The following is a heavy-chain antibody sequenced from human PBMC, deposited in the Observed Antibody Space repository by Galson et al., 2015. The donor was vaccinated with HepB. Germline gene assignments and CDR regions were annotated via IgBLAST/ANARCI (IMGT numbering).Heavy chain of an antibody. Sequence: SLRLSCAASGFTFATFGMTWLRQAPGKGLEWVASMNGGGDGISYAESVKGRFTISRDNSKQILFLQMSDLRGEDTAFYYCAKGRGYKDYFDPWGQGTLVSVST. CDR3: AKGRGYKDYFDP. J-gene: IGHJ5*02. CDR1: GFTFATFG. V-gene: IGHV3-23*01. CDR2: MNGGGDGI. D-gene: IGHD5-12*01.